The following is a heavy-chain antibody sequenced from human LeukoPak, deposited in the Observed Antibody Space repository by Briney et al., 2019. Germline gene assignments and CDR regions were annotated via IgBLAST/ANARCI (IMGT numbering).Heavy chain of an antibody. V-gene: IGHV4-31*03. CDR3: AKGTEQQLLIY. D-gene: IGHD6-13*01. CDR1: GGSISSGGYY. J-gene: IGHJ4*02. Sequence: SETLSLTCTVPGGSISSGGYYWSWIRQHPGKGLEWIGYIYYSGSTYYNPSLKSRVTISVDTSKNQFSLKLSSVTAADTAVYYCAKGTEQQLLIYWGQGTLVTVSS. CDR2: IYYSGST.